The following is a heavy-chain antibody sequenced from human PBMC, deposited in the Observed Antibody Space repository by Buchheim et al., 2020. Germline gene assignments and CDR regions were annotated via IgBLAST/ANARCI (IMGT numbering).Heavy chain of an antibody. CDR2: IYPGDSES. CDR1: GYSFSTYW. Sequence: EVQLVQSGAEVKKPGESLKISCKGSGYSFSTYWIGWVRQMPGKGLEWLGIIYPGDSESRHSPSFQGQVTMSVDKSISTAYLQWSSLKASDTAMYYCARGGASYYDSSGYYWGYWGQGTL. D-gene: IGHD3-22*01. CDR3: ARGGASYYDSSGYYWGY. J-gene: IGHJ4*02. V-gene: IGHV5-51*03.